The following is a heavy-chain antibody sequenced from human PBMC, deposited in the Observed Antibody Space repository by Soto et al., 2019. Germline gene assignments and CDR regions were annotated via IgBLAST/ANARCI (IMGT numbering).Heavy chain of an antibody. V-gene: IGHV4-38-2*01. D-gene: IGHD6-6*01. CDR1: GXSISSGYY. CDR2: IYHSGST. Sequence: LALTFAVSGXSISSGYYWGWIRHPPGKGLEWIGSIYHSGSTYYNTSLKSRATISVDTSKNQFSLKLSSVTAADTAVYYCASQGYSSSWAYWGQGTLVTVSS. CDR3: ASQGYSSSWAY. J-gene: IGHJ4*02.